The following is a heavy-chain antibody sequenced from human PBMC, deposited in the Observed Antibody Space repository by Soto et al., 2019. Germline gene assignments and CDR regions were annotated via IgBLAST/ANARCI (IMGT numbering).Heavy chain of an antibody. CDR3: ASDQSGAAEF. J-gene: IGHJ3*01. CDR2: ISDTGTT. D-gene: IGHD7-27*01. Sequence: SATLSLTDGVWGDSMSMYYWNWIRQSAEKGLEWIGRISDTGTTTYIPSIKSRITLSVDTSKNECSLNLKFVTAADTAVYFCASDQSGAAEFWGPGTLVT. CDR1: GDSMSMYY. V-gene: IGHV4-4*07.